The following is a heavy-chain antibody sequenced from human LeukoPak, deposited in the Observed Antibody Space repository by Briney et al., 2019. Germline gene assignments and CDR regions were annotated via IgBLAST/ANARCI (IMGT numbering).Heavy chain of an antibody. Sequence: GGSLRLSCVVSGFTFSTYAMSWVRQAPGKGLEWVSAVRGSGSDTNYADSVKGRFTISRDNAKNSLYLQMDSLRAEDTAAYYCARAGGSYTFDSWGQGTLVTVSS. J-gene: IGHJ4*02. CDR2: VRGSGSDT. CDR1: GFTFSTYA. D-gene: IGHD1-26*01. CDR3: ARAGGSYTFDS. V-gene: IGHV3-23*01.